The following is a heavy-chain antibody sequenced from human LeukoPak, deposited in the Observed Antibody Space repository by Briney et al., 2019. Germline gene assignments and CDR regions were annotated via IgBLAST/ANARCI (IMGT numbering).Heavy chain of an antibody. CDR3: AREVVAASNYYYMDV. Sequence: ASVKVSCKASGGTFSSYAISWVRQAPGQGLEWMGGIIPIFGTANYAQKFQGRVTITADKSTSTAYMELSSLRSEDTAVYYCAREVVAASNYYYMDVWGKGTTVTVSS. J-gene: IGHJ6*03. CDR1: GGTFSSYA. D-gene: IGHD2-15*01. CDR2: IIPIFGTA. V-gene: IGHV1-69*06.